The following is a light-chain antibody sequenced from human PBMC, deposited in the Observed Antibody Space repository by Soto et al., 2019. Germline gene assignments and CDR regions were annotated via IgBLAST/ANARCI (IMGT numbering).Light chain of an antibody. CDR3: NSYTSTYTGV. V-gene: IGLV2-14*01. J-gene: IGLJ1*01. CDR1: SSDVGGYKY. CDR2: EVS. Sequence: QSALTQPVSVSGSPGQSITISCAGTSSDVGGYKYVSWYQQHPGKAPKLMIYEVSNRPSGVSNRFSGSKSGNTASLTISGLQAEDEADYYCNSYTSTYTGVFGTGTKVTVL.